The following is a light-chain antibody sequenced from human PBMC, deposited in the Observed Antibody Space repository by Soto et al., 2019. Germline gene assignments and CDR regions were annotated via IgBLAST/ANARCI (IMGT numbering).Light chain of an antibody. CDR2: DAS. J-gene: IGKJ4*01. V-gene: IGKV1-5*01. CDR1: HSIRDC. CDR3: QQYESYSLT. Sequence: DIQMTQSPYTLSASVGDSLTITCRASHSIRDCLAWYQQKPGKAPHLLIYDASKLESGVPSRFSGSGSGTEFTLSISSLRPDDFATYYCQQYESYSLTFGGGTRVEIK.